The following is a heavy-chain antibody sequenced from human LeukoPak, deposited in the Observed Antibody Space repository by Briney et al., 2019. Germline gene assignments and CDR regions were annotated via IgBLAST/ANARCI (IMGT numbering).Heavy chain of an antibody. J-gene: IGHJ4*02. D-gene: IGHD6-19*01. Sequence: GSLRLSCAASELTFSSYCMTWIRQPPGKGPEWIGEINDGGGTKYNSSLKSRVTISVDTSKRHFSLILSSVTAADTAVYYCATREPSAWFFDYWGQGTLVTVSS. CDR3: ATREPSAWFFDY. CDR1: ELTFSSYC. CDR2: INDGGGT. V-gene: IGHV4-34*08.